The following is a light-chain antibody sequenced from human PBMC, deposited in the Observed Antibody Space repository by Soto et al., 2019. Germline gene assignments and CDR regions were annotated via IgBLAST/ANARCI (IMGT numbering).Light chain of an antibody. CDR1: QSINIY. CDR2: GAS. Sequence: IQLTQSPSSLSASVGDRVTVTCRASQSINIYLNWYQQKPGKAPTLLIYGASTLQSGVPSRFSGGGSRTDFTLTISRLQTEDFATYYCQQRYRSPYTFGQGTKLEI. J-gene: IGKJ2*01. V-gene: IGKV1-39*01. CDR3: QQRYRSPYT.